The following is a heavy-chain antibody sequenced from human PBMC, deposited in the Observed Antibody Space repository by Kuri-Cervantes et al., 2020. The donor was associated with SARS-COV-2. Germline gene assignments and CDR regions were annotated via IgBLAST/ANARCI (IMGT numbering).Heavy chain of an antibody. CDR3: ARDAGEHLVQFFMDV. D-gene: IGHD6-6*01. CDR2: ISYNGRNR. Sequence: GESLKISCAASGFTFSNFGMHWVRQTPGKGLEWVAIISYNGRNRYFADSVKGRLTVSRDNSKNTVYLQMNNLRAEDTAVYYCARDAGEHLVQFFMDVWAKGPRSPSP. CDR1: GFTFSNFG. V-gene: IGHV3-30*03. J-gene: IGHJ6*02.